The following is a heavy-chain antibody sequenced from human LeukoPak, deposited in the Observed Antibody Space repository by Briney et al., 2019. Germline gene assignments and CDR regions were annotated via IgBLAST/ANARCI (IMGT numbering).Heavy chain of an antibody. Sequence: GGSLRLSCAASGFTFSSYSMNWVRQAPGKGLEWVSSISSSSSYIYYADSVKGRFTISRDNAKNSLYLQTNSLRAEDTAVYYCARVRAAAGTIDYWGQGTLVTVSS. D-gene: IGHD6-13*01. J-gene: IGHJ4*02. CDR3: ARVRAAAGTIDY. CDR2: ISSSSSYI. CDR1: GFTFSSYS. V-gene: IGHV3-21*01.